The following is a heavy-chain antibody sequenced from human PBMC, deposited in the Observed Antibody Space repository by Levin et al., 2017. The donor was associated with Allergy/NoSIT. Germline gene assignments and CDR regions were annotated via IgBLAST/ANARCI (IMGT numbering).Heavy chain of an antibody. CDR3: ARDLGNWKRNYFDY. CDR2: ISQSGTGT. D-gene: IGHD3-16*01. CDR1: GFTFSSYA. V-gene: IGHV3-23*01. J-gene: IGHJ4*02. Sequence: WGSLRLSCAASGFTFSSYAMTWVRQAPGKGLEWVSDISQSGTGTYHADSVKGRFTISRDNSKNTLYLQMNSLRVEDTAVYYCARDLGNWKRNYFDYWGQGTLVTVSS.